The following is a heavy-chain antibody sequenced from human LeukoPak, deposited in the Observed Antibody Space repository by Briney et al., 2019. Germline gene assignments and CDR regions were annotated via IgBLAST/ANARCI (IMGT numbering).Heavy chain of an antibody. V-gene: IGHV4-30-2*01. J-gene: IGHJ6*04. CDR1: GGSISSGGYS. CDR2: IYHSGST. Sequence: SETLSLTCAVSGGSISSGGYSWSWIRQPPGKGLEWIGHIYHSGSTYYNPSLKSRVTISVDRSKNQFSLKLSSVTAADTAVYYCARVDYYGSGIGMDVWGKGTTVTVSS. CDR3: ARVDYYGSGIGMDV. D-gene: IGHD3-10*01.